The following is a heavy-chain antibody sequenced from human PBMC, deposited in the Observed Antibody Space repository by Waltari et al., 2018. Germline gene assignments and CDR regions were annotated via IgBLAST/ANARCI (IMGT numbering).Heavy chain of an antibody. D-gene: IGHD3-9*01. CDR2: ISSGSSYI. CDR3: AREWGVMVGTAGYYFDY. J-gene: IGHJ4*02. V-gene: IGHV3-21*01. Sequence: EVQLVGSGGGLVKPGGSLRLSCAASGFTFSRDTLNGVRQAPGKGLEWVSSISSGSSYIFYADSVKGRFTISRDNAKNSLYLQMNSLRVEDTAVYYCAREWGVMVGTAGYYFDYWGQGSLVTVSS. CDR1: GFTFSRDT.